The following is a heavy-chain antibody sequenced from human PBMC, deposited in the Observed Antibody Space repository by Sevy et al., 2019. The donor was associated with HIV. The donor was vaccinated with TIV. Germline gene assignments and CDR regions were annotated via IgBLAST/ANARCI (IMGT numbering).Heavy chain of an antibody. J-gene: IGHJ6*02. V-gene: IGHV4-34*01. CDR3: ATSSDSSSWSYYYYYGMDV. Sequence: SETLSLTCAVYGGSFSGYYWSWIRQPPGKGLEWIGEINHSGSTNYNPSLKSRVTISVDKSKNQFSLKLSSVTAADTAVYYCATSSDSSSWSYYYYYGMDVWGQGTTVTVSS. CDR2: INHSGST. CDR1: GGSFSGYY. D-gene: IGHD6-13*01.